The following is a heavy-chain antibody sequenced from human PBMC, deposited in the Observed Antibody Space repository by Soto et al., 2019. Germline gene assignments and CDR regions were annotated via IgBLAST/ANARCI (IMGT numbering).Heavy chain of an antibody. CDR1: GFTFSRDS. CDR2: ISSGSSDT. Sequence: PGGSLRLSCEASGFTFSRDSMNWVRQVPGKGLEWAASISSGSSDTWYADSVKGRFIISRDNAQNSLFLQMNTLRPEDTAMYYCARVTYWGPGTKVTVS. J-gene: IGHJ4*02. V-gene: IGHV3-21*01. CDR3: ARVTY.